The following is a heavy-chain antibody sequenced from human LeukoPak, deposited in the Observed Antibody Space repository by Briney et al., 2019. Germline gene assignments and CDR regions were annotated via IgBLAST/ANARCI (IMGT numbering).Heavy chain of an antibody. CDR3: ARPRYGSGSLDS. D-gene: IGHD3-10*01. J-gene: IGHJ4*02. Sequence: PSETLSLTCAVYGESFSGHYWTWIRQPPGRGLEWIGEINHSGSTTSNPSLNNRDTISVDTSKNQFSLKLTSVTAADTAVYYCARPRYGSGSLDSWGQGTLVTVSS. CDR1: GESFSGHY. V-gene: IGHV4-34*01. CDR2: INHSGST.